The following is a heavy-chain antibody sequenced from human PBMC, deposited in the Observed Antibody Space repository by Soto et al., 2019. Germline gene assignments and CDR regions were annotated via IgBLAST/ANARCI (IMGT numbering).Heavy chain of an antibody. CDR1: GGSISSSSYY. J-gene: IGHJ4*02. V-gene: IGHV4-39*01. CDR2: IYYSGST. Sequence: SETLSLTCTVSGGSISSSSYYWGWIRQPPGKGLEWIGSIYYSGSTYYNPSLKSRVTISVDTSKNQFSLKLSSVTAADTAVYYCARQETLLRMGFDYRGQGTLVTVSS. CDR3: ARQETLLRMGFDY. D-gene: IGHD3-16*01.